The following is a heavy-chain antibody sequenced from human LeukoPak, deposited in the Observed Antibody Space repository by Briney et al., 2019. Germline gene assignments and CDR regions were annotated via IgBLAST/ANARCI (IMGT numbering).Heavy chain of an antibody. V-gene: IGHV4-39*07. Sequence: SETLSLTCTVSGGSISSSSYYWGWIRQPPGKGLEWIGSIYYSGSTYYNPSLKSRVTISVDTSKNQFSLKLSSVTAADTAVYYCATGSSPEGAFDIWGQGTMVTVSS. D-gene: IGHD2-2*01. CDR1: GGSISSSSYY. CDR2: IYYSGST. J-gene: IGHJ3*02. CDR3: ATGSSPEGAFDI.